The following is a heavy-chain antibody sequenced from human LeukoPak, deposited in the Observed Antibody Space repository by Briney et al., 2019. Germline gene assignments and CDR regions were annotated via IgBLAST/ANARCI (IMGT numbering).Heavy chain of an antibody. V-gene: IGHV1-2*06. CDR2: INPNSGGT. J-gene: IGHJ4*02. CDR1: GYTFTCYY. CDR3: ARDPYYYDSSGYPDY. D-gene: IGHD3-22*01. Sequence: ASVKVSCKASGYTFTCYYMHWVRQAPGQGLEWMGRINPNSGGTNYAQKFQGRVTMTRDTSISTAYMELSRLRSDDTAVYYCARDPYYYDSSGYPDYWGQGTLVTVSS.